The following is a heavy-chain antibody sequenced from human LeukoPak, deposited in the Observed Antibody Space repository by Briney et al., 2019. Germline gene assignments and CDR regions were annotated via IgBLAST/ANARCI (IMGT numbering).Heavy chain of an antibody. D-gene: IGHD2-2*02. J-gene: IGHJ4*02. CDR2: ISGSGGST. CDR1: GFTFSSYA. CDR3: AKVFGYCSSTSCYIQLYYFDY. Sequence: TGGSLRLSCAASGFTFSSYAMSWVRQAPGKGLEWVSAISGSGGSTYHADSVKGRFTISRDNSKNTLYLQMNSLRAEDTAVYYCAKVFGYCSSTSCYIQLYYFDYWGRGTLVTVSS. V-gene: IGHV3-23*01.